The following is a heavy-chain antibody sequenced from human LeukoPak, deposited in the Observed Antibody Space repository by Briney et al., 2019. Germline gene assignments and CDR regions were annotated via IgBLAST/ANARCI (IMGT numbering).Heavy chain of an antibody. CDR3: ARSMGGYCSSTSCYYYYYMDV. D-gene: IGHD2-2*01. Sequence: SETLSLTCTVSGGSISRYYWSWIRQPPGKGLEWIGYIYYSGSTNYSPSLKSRVTISVDTSKNQFSLKLSSVTAADTAVYYCARSMGGYCSSTSCYYYYYMDVWGKGTTVTVSS. J-gene: IGHJ6*03. CDR1: GGSISRYY. V-gene: IGHV4-59*01. CDR2: IYYSGST.